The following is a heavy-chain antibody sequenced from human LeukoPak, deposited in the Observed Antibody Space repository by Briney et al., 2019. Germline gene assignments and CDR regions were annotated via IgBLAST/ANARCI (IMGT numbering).Heavy chain of an antibody. J-gene: IGHJ1*01. CDR1: GYSISSGYY. Sequence: SETLSLTCSVSGYSISSGYYWGWIRQPPGKGLEWIGSIYHSGSTYYNPSLKSRVTISVDTSKNQFSLKLTSVTAADTAVYYCARAYGGNSQYFQHWGQGTLVTVSS. CDR2: IYHSGST. D-gene: IGHD4-23*01. V-gene: IGHV4-38-2*02. CDR3: ARAYGGNSQYFQH.